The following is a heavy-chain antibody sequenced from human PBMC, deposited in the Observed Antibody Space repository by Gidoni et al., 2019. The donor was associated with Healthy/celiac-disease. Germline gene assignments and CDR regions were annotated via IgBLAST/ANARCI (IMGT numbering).Heavy chain of an antibody. J-gene: IGHJ4*02. Sequence: EVQLVESGGGLVKPGGSLRLSCAASGFPLRNYSMNWVRQAPGKGLEWVSSSSSSSSYIYYADSVKGRFTISRDNAKNSLYLQMNSLRAEDTAVYYCARTDYGDYDFGGSGNWGQGTLVTVSS. CDR3: ARTDYGDYDFGGSGN. CDR1: GFPLRNYS. CDR2: SSSSSSYI. D-gene: IGHD4-17*01. V-gene: IGHV3-21*01.